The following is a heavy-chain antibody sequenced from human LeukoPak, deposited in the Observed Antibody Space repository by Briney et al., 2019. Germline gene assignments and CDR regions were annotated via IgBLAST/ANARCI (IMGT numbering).Heavy chain of an antibody. J-gene: IGHJ4*02. CDR1: GYTFTGYY. CDR3: ARDRISSSWYDY. V-gene: IGHV1-2*02. Sequence: GASVKVSCKASGYTFTGYYMHWARQAPGQGLEWMGWINPNSGGTNYAQKFQGRVTMTRDTSISTAYMELSRLRSDDTAVYYCARDRISSSWYDYWGQGTLVTVSS. D-gene: IGHD6-13*01. CDR2: INPNSGGT.